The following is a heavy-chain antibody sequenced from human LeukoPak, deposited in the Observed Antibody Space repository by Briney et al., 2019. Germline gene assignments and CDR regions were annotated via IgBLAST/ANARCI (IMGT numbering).Heavy chain of an antibody. CDR3: ARGRRYDTLTGYQGSDY. J-gene: IGHJ4*02. CDR1: GGSFSGYY. Sequence: IPSETLSLTCAVYGGSFSGYYWSWIRQPPGKGLEWIGEINHSGSTNYNPSLKSRVTISVDTSKNQFSLKLSSVTAADTAVYYCARGRRYDTLTGYQGSDYWGQGTLVTVSS. V-gene: IGHV4-34*01. CDR2: INHSGST. D-gene: IGHD3-9*01.